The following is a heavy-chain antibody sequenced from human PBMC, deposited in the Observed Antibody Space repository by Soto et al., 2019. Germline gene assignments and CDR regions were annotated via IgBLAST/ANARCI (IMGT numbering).Heavy chain of an antibody. J-gene: IGHJ6*03. CDR3: AKGPKTRTYYMDV. V-gene: IGHV3-9*01. Sequence: GGSLRLSCAASGFTFDDYAMHWVRQAPGKGLEWVSGISWNSGSIGYADSVKGRFTISRDNAKNSLYLQMNSLRAEDTALYYCAKGPKTRTYYMDVWGKGTTVTVSS. CDR2: ISWNSGSI. CDR1: GFTFDDYA.